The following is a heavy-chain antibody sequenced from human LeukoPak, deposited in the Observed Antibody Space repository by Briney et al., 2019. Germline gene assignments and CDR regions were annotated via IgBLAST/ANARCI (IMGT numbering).Heavy chain of an antibody. CDR1: GYTFTGYY. V-gene: IGHV1-2*02. D-gene: IGHD3-22*01. CDR2: INPNSGGT. CDR3: ASQYYYDSSGYYRDAFDI. J-gene: IGHJ3*02. Sequence: ASVKVSCKASGYTFTGYYMHWVRQAPGQGLEWMGWINPNSGGTNYAQKFQGRVTMTRDTSISTAYMELSRLRSDDTAVYYCASQYYYDSSGYYRDAFDIWGQGTMVTVSS.